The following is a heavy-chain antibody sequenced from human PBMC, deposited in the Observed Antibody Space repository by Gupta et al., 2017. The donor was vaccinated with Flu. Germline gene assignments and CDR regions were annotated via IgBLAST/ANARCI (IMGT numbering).Heavy chain of an antibody. CDR3: AREGPGAHGSGIAEIYYYYYGMDV. V-gene: IGHV3-21*01. J-gene: IGHJ6*02. Sequence: EVQLVESGGGLVKPGGSLRLSCEASGFTFSSYSMNWVRQAPGKGLEWVSSISSSSSYIYYADSVKGRFTISRDNAKNSLYLQMNSLRAEDTAVYYCAREGPGAHGSGIAEIYYYYYGMDVWGQGTTVTVSS. D-gene: IGHD3-10*01. CDR2: ISSSSSYI. CDR1: GFTFSSYS.